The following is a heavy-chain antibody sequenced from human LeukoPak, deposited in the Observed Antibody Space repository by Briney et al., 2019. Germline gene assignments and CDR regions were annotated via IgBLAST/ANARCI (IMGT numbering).Heavy chain of an antibody. Sequence: GASVKVSCTASGYTFTNYAMNWVRQAPGQGLEWMGWINTKTGNPTYVQGFTGRFAFSLDTSVSTAYLQISSLKPEDTAVYYCARDRYSSSWPFEYWGQGTLVTVSS. J-gene: IGHJ4*02. D-gene: IGHD6-13*01. CDR2: INTKTGNP. V-gene: IGHV7-4-1*02. CDR3: ARDRYSSSWPFEY. CDR1: GYTFTNYA.